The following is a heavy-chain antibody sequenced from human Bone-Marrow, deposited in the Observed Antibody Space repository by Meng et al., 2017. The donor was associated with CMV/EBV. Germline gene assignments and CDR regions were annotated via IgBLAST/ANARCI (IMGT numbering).Heavy chain of an antibody. V-gene: IGHV4-61*01. Sequence: CSVPGGSVGSGTSFWDWIRQPPGKGLEWIGYIFSSGSSDYNPSLKSRVTMSVDKSKNQFSLNLTSVTAADTAVYYCATGRDAYKTGYWGQGTLVTVSS. CDR1: GGSVGSGTSF. D-gene: IGHD5-24*01. J-gene: IGHJ4*02. CDR2: IFSSGSS. CDR3: ATGRDAYKTGY.